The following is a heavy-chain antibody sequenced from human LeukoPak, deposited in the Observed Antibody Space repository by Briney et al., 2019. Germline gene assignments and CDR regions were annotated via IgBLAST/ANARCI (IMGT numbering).Heavy chain of an antibody. CDR2: INHSGGP. CDR1: GGSFSGYF. D-gene: IGHD6-13*01. Sequence: SSETLSLTCAVYGGSFSGYFWSWIRQPPGKGLEWIGEINHSGGPNYNPSLKSRVTISVDTSKNQFSLKMNSVTAADTAVYYCARAPSGEVESAARGDYLDYWGQGTLVTVSS. V-gene: IGHV4-34*01. CDR3: ARAPSGEVESAARGDYLDY. J-gene: IGHJ4*02.